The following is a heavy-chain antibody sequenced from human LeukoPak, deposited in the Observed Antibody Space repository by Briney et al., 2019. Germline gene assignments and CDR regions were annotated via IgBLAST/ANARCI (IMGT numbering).Heavy chain of an antibody. D-gene: IGHD3-10*01. CDR2: ISWNSGSI. J-gene: IGHJ6*03. V-gene: IGHV3-9*01. CDR1: GFTFSSYW. CDR3: AKEGPGFGDSYYYYMDV. Sequence: GGSLRLSCAASGFTFSSYWMHWVRQAPGKGLEWVSGISWNSGSIGYADSVKGRFTISRDNAKNSLYLQMNSLRAEDTAVYYCAKEGPGFGDSYYYYMDVWGKGTTVTVSS.